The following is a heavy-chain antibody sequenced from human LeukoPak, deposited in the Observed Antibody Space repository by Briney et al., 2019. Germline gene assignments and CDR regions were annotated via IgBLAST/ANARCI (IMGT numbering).Heavy chain of an antibody. CDR2: IKQDGSEK. CDR3: ARVRGGYCSSATCPRAFDI. D-gene: IGHD2-2*01. Sequence: GGSLRLSCAASGFTFTTYWMSWVRQAPGKGLEWVANIKQDGSEKYYVDSVKGRFTISRDNAKNSLCLQMNSLRAEDTAMYYCARVRGGYCSSATCPRAFDIWGQGTMVTVSS. CDR1: GFTFTTYW. V-gene: IGHV3-7*04. J-gene: IGHJ3*02.